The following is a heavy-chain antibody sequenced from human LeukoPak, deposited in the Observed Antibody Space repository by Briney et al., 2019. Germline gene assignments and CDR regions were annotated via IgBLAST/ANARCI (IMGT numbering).Heavy chain of an antibody. CDR1: GGSISSYY. CDR3: AGRRITGTTYYFDY. Sequence: TSETLSLTCNVSGGSISSYYWSWIRQPAGKGLEWIGRIYTSGSTNYNPSLKSRVTMSVDTSKNQFSLKLSSVTAADTAVYYCAGRRITGTTYYFDYWGQGTLVTVSS. V-gene: IGHV4-4*07. CDR2: IYTSGST. D-gene: IGHD1-20*01. J-gene: IGHJ4*02.